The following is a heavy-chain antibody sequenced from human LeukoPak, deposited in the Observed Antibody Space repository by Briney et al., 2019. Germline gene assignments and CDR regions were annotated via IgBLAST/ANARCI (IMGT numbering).Heavy chain of an antibody. CDR3: AKDRLMGAKMRNGFDY. J-gene: IGHJ4*02. CDR2: ISGSGGST. CDR1: GFTFSSYA. V-gene: IGHV3-23*01. D-gene: IGHD4/OR15-4a*01. Sequence: PGGSLRLSCAASGFTFSSYAMSWVRQAPGKGLEWVSAISGSGGSTYYADSVKGRFTISRDNSKNTLYLQMNSLRAEDTAVYYCAKDRLMGAKMRNGFDYWGQGTLVTVSS.